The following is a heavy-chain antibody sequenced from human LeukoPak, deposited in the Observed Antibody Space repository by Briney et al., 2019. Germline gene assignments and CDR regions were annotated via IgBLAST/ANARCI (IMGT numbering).Heavy chain of an antibody. D-gene: IGHD2-15*01. CDR1: GYTFTSFG. J-gene: IGHJ4*02. V-gene: IGHV1-18*01. CDR3: AMTAGMVAAEEKFDY. Sequence: ASVKVSCKPSGYTFTSFGLTWVRQAPGQGLEWMGWISPYEGNTNYAQKFQARVTMTTDTATRTAYLELSSLRSEDTAVYYCAMTAGMVAAEEKFDYWGQGTLVTVSS. CDR2: ISPYEGNT.